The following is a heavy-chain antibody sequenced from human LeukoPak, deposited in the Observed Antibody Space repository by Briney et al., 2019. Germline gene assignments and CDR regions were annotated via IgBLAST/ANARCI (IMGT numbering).Heavy chain of an antibody. CDR3: AKDPFFGVVIIYYFDY. D-gene: IGHD3-3*01. J-gene: IGHJ4*02. Sequence: PGGSLRLSCAASGFTVRSNCMSWVRQAPGKGLEWVSAISGSGGSTYYADSVKGRFTISRDNSKNTLYLQMNSLRAEDTAVYYCAKDPFFGVVIIYYFDYWGQGTLVTVSS. CDR2: ISGSGGST. V-gene: IGHV3-23*01. CDR1: GFTVRSNC.